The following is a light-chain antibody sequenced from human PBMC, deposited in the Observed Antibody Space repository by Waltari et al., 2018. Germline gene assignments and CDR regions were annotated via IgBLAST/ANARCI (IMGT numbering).Light chain of an antibody. V-gene: IGLV1-40*01. J-gene: IGLJ2*01. CDR1: PSNIGAGSD. CDR2: GTN. CDR3: QSYDTTLSVV. Sequence: QSVLTQPPSVSGAPGQRVSISCTGSPSNIGAGSDVHGYQQGPGKAPKLSSYGTNTRPLGVPDRFFGSQYGTSASLAIIGLQAEDEGDYYCQSYDTTLSVVFGGGTKLTVL.